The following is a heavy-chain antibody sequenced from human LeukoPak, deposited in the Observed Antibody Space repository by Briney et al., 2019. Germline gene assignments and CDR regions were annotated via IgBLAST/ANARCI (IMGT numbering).Heavy chain of an antibody. J-gene: IGHJ4*02. V-gene: IGHV3-9*01. CDR2: ISWNSGST. Sequence: GRSLRLSCAASGFTFDDYAMHWVRQAPGKGLEWVSGISWNSGSTGYADPLRGRFTISRDNAKNSLYLQMDSLRAEDTALYYCARTPITSPFYFDYWGQGTLVTVSS. D-gene: IGHD2-2*01. CDR3: ARTPITSPFYFDY. CDR1: GFTFDDYA.